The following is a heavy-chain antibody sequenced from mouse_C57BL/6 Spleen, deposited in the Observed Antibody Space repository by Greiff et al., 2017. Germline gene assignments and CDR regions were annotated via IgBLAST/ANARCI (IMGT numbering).Heavy chain of an antibody. CDR2: FYPGSGSI. CDR3: ARHEDRDYDYDYYAMDY. J-gene: IGHJ4*01. Sequence: QVQLKESGAELVKPGASVKLSCKASGYTFTEYTIHWVKQRSGQGLEWIGWFYPGSGSIKYNEKFKDKATLTADKSSSTVYMELSRLTSEDSAVYFCARHEDRDYDYDYYAMDYWGQGTSVTVSS. D-gene: IGHD2-4*01. CDR1: GYTFTEYT. V-gene: IGHV1-62-2*01.